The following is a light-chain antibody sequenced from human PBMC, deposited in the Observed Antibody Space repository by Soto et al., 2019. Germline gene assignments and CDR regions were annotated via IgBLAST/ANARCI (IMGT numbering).Light chain of an antibody. V-gene: IGLV2-14*01. CDR3: SSYTSSSTAV. J-gene: IGLJ2*01. CDR1: SSDVGGYNY. CDR2: DVS. Sequence: QSALTQPASVSGSPGQSITLSCTGTSSDVGGYNYVSWYQQHPGKAPKLMIYDVSNRPSGVSNRFPGSKSGDTASLTISGLQAEDEADYYCSSYTSSSTAVFGGGTKLTVL.